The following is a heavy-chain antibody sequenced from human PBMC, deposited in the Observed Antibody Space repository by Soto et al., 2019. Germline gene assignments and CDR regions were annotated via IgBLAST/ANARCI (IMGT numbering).Heavy chain of an antibody. J-gene: IGHJ4*02. D-gene: IGHD3-3*01. Sequence: ASVKVSCKASGYRFTGYYMHWVRQAPGQGLEWMGWINPKSGGTNYAQKFQGGVTMTSDTSISTVYMEVSGLRSDDTAVYYRARENIFGVVREYYFDYWGQGTLVTVSS. CDR1: GYRFTGYY. CDR2: INPKSGGT. CDR3: ARENIFGVVREYYFDY. V-gene: IGHV1-2*02.